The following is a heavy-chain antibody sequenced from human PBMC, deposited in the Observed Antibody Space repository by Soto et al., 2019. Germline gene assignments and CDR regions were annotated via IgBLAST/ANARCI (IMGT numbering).Heavy chain of an antibody. J-gene: IGHJ4*02. Sequence: GVLRLSCAASGASGFTFSDHHMDWVRQAPGKGLEWVGRARNKVNSYTTAYAASVKGRFTISRDDSKNSLYLQMNSLRAEDTAVYYCASSGDFWSGFYSFPSPVDYWGQGTLVTVSS. V-gene: IGHV3-72*01. CDR2: ARNKVNSYTT. D-gene: IGHD3-3*01. CDR1: GFTFSDHH. CDR3: ASSGDFWSGFYSFPSPVDY.